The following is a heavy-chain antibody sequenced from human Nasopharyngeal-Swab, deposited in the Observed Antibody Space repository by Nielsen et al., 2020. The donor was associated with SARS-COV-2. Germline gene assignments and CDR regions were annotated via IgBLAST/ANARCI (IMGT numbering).Heavy chain of an antibody. Sequence: ASVKVSCKASGYTFTSYGISWVRQAPGQGLEWMGWISAYNGNTNYAQKLQGRVTMTTDTSTSTAYMELRSLRSDDTAVYYCARDSDDFWSVKNWGYYYYYGIDVWGQGTTVTVSS. J-gene: IGHJ6*02. CDR1: GYTFTSYG. V-gene: IGHV1-18*01. CDR2: ISAYNGNT. CDR3: ARDSDDFWSVKNWGYYYYYGIDV. D-gene: IGHD3-3*01.